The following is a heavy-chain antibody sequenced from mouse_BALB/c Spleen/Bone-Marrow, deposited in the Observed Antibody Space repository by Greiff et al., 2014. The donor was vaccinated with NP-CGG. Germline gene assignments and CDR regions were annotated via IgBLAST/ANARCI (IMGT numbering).Heavy chain of an antibody. V-gene: IGHV14-3*02. J-gene: IGHJ2*01. D-gene: IGHD1-1*01. Sequence: EVKLVESGAELVKLGASVKLSCTASGFNIKDTYMHWVKQRPEQGLEWIGRIDPANGNTKYDPKFQGKATITADTSSNTAYLQLSSLTSEDTAVYYCASYYYGHYFDYWGQGTTLTVSS. CDR3: ASYYYGHYFDY. CDR1: GFNIKDTY. CDR2: IDPANGNT.